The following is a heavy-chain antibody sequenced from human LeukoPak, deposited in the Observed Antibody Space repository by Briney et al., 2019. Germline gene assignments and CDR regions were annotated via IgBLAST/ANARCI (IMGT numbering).Heavy chain of an antibody. Sequence: PGGSLRLSCAASGFTFSTYEMNWVRQAAGKGLEWVSYISSSGSTIYYADSVKGRFTISRDNAKNTLYLQMNSLGAEDTAVYYCARTSYDTGGYFEVWGQGTLVTVSS. J-gene: IGHJ4*02. V-gene: IGHV3-48*03. CDR1: GFTFSTYE. CDR2: ISSSGSTI. CDR3: ARTSYDTGGYFEV. D-gene: IGHD3-22*01.